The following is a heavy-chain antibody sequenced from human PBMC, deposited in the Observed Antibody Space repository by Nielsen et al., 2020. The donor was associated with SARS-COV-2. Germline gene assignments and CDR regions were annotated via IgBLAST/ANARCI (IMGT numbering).Heavy chain of an antibody. CDR1: GFTFSGSA. Sequence: GESLKISCAASGFTFSGSAMHWVRQASGKGLEWVGRIRSKANSYATAYAASVKGRFTISRDDSKNTAYLQMNSLKTEDTAVYYCARGTYYYGMDVWGQGTTVTVSS. CDR3: ARGTYYYGMDV. V-gene: IGHV3-73*01. CDR2: IRSKANSYAT. J-gene: IGHJ6*02.